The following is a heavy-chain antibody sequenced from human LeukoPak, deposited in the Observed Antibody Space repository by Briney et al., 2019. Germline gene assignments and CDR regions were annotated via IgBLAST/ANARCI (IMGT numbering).Heavy chain of an antibody. Sequence: ASVKVSRKASGYIFTNYYMHWVRQAPGQGLEWMGIINPSGGSTNYAQKFQGRVTLTRDTSTSTVYMELNSLRSDDTAVYYCARDKIHLGDYWGQGTLVTVS. CDR3: ARDKIHLGDY. J-gene: IGHJ4*02. D-gene: IGHD5-18*01. CDR2: INPSGGST. V-gene: IGHV1-46*01. CDR1: GYIFTNYY.